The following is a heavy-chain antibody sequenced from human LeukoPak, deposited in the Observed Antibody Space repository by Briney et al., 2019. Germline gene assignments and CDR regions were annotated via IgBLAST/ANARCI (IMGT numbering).Heavy chain of an antibody. CDR2: INPNSGGT. CDR3: ARTGPQYCSSTSCPIGY. J-gene: IGHJ4*02. CDR1: GYTFTGYY. V-gene: IGHV1-2*02. D-gene: IGHD2-2*01. Sequence: ASVKVSCKASGYTFTGYYMHWVRQAPGQGLEWMGWINPNSGGTNYAQKFQGRVTMTRDTSISTAYMELSGLRSDDTAVYYCARTGPQYCSSTSCPIGYWGQGTLVTVSS.